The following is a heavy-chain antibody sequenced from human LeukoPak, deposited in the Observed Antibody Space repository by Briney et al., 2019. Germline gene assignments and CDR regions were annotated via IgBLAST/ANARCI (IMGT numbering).Heavy chain of an antibody. CDR3: ARAEYYYGSGSHNWFDP. D-gene: IGHD3-10*01. CDR1: GYTFTSYD. V-gene: IGHV1-8*01. CDR2: MNPNSGNT. J-gene: IGHJ5*02. Sequence: ASVKVSCKASGYTFTSYDINWVRQATGQGLEWMGWMNPNSGNTGYAQKFQGRVTMTRDTSISTAYMELSGLRSDDTAVYYCARAEYYYGSGSHNWFDPWGQGTLVTVSS.